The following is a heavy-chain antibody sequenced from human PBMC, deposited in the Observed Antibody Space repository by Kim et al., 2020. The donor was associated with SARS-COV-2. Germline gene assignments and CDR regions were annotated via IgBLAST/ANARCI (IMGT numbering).Heavy chain of an antibody. CDR3: ASPSSYVGESIGDY. D-gene: IGHD3-10*01. Sequence: GESLKISCKGSGYFFTGYWIGWVRQMPGKGLEWMGIIYPGDSDTRYSPSFQGQVTISVDTSINTAYLQWSSLKASDTAMYFCASPSSYVGESIGDYWGQGTLVTVSS. CDR2: IYPGDSDT. CDR1: GYFFTGYW. V-gene: IGHV5-51*01. J-gene: IGHJ4*02.